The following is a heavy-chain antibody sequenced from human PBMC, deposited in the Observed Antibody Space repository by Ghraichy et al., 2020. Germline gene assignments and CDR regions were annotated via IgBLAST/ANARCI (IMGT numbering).Heavy chain of an antibody. J-gene: IGHJ4*02. CDR3: ARPAPPDDYDSSGQAMDY. D-gene: IGHD3-22*01. CDR1: GYTFNSYG. Sequence: ASVKVSCKASGYTFNSYGITWVRQAPGQGLEWMGWISAYNGNTNYAQKLQGRVTMTTDTSTSTAYMELRSLRSDDTAVYYCARPAPPDDYDSSGQAMDYWGQGTLVTVSS. V-gene: IGHV1-18*04. CDR2: ISAYNGNT.